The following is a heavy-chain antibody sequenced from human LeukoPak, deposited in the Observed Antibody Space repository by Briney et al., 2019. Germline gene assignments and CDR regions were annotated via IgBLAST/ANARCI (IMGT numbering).Heavy chain of an antibody. D-gene: IGHD3-10*01. CDR3: ARGGTTYYYGSGSYYNALASY. J-gene: IGHJ4*02. Sequence: SETLSLTCAVYGGSFSGYYWSWIRQPPGKGLEWIGEINHSGSTNYNPSLKSRVTISVDTSKNQFSLKLSSVTAADTAEYYCARGGTTYYYGSGSYYNALASYWGQGTLVTVSS. CDR1: GGSFSGYY. V-gene: IGHV4-34*01. CDR2: INHSGST.